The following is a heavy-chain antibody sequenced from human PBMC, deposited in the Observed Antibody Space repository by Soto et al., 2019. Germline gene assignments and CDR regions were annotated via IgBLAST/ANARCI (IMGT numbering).Heavy chain of an antibody. V-gene: IGHV3-33*01. CDR3: ARDQAPAIQ. CDR1: GFTFSSYG. CDR2: IGNGERNN. Sequence: PXXSLRLSFAASGFTFSSYGMHWVLQAPGKGLGWGAVIGNGERNNYYADSVKGRLTIPKDNSKNRLYLQMNSLRAEDTAVYYCARDQAPAIQWGQETRVTVSS. J-gene: IGHJ4*02.